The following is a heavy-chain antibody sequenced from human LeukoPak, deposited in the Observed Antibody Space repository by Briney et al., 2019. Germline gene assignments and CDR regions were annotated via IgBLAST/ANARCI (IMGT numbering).Heavy chain of an antibody. CDR3: TRDQYEVDYYYYGMDV. D-gene: IGHD2-2*01. V-gene: IGHV3-74*01. J-gene: IGHJ6*04. CDR2: INSDGSST. CDR1: GFTFSSYW. Sequence: PGGSLRLSCAASGFTFSSYWMHWVRQAPGKGLVWVSRINSDGSSTSYADSVKGRFTISRDNAKNTLYLQMNSLRAEDTAVYYCTRDQYEVDYYYYGMDVWGKGTTVTVSS.